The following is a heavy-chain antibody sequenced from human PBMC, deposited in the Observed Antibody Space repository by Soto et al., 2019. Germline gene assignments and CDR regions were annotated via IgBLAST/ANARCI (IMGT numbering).Heavy chain of an antibody. CDR2: ISAYNGNT. J-gene: IGHJ4*02. D-gene: IGHD6-19*01. CDR1: GYTFTSYC. V-gene: IGHV1-18*04. Sequence: ASVKVSCKASGYTFTSYCISWVRQAPGQGLEWMGWISAYNGNTNYAQKLQGRVTMTTDTSTSTAYMELRSLRSDDTAVYYCARDSEVIIAVAGTGVDYWGQGTLVTVSS. CDR3: ARDSEVIIAVAGTGVDY.